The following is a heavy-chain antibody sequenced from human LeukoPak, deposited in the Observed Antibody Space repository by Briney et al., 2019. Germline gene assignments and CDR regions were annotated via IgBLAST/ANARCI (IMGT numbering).Heavy chain of an antibody. Sequence: GGSLRLSCAASGFIFYNAWLDWVRQAPGKGLEWVGRIKSKTDGGTADYPAPVKGRFTISRDDSTNTLFLQMNSLTTEDTAVYSCTTESRDRTGWYGAFDIWGQGTMVTVSS. CDR1: GFIFYNAW. D-gene: IGHD6-19*01. J-gene: IGHJ3*02. V-gene: IGHV3-15*01. CDR3: TTESRDRTGWYGAFDI. CDR2: IKSKTDGGTA.